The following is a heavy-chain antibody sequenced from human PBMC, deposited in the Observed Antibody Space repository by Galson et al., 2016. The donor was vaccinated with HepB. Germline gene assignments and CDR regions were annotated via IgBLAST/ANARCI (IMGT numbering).Heavy chain of an antibody. CDR1: GGSISSGSYY. CDR3: ARDRSSWPDPNYYMDV. Sequence: TLSLTCTVSGGSISSGSYYWSWIRQPAGKGLEWIGRIYTSGSTNYNPSLKSRVTISVDTSKSQFSLKLSSVTAADTAVYYCARDRSSWPDPNYYMDVWGKGTTVTVSS. V-gene: IGHV4-61*02. CDR2: IYTSGST. J-gene: IGHJ6*03. D-gene: IGHD6-13*01.